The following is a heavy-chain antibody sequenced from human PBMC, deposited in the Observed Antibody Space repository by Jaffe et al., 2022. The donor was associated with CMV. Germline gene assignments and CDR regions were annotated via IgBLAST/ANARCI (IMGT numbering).Heavy chain of an antibody. J-gene: IGHJ6*03. CDR2: IKQDGSEK. CDR3: ARDTHFMSLVGDYYYYYMDV. V-gene: IGHV3-7*03. Sequence: EVQLVESGGGLVQPGGSLRLSCAASGFTFSSYWMSWVRQAPGKGLEWVANIKQDGSEKYYVDSVKGRFTISRDNAKNSLYLQMNSLRAEDTAVYYCARDTHFMSLVGDYYYYYMDVWGKGTTVTVSS. D-gene: IGHD3-3*02. CDR1: GFTFSSYW.